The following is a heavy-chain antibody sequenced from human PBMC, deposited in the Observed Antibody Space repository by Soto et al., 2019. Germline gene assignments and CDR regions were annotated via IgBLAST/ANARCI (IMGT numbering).Heavy chain of an antibody. J-gene: IGHJ3*02. CDR1: GYTFTSYG. D-gene: IGHD4-17*01. CDR3: ARDYTDYGDYGDAFDI. V-gene: IGHV1-18*04. Sequence: GASVKVSCKASGYTFTSYGISWVRQAPGQGLEWMGWISAYNGNTNYAQKLQGRVTMTTDTSTSTAYMELRSLRSDDTAVYYGARDYTDYGDYGDAFDIWGQGTMVTVSS. CDR2: ISAYNGNT.